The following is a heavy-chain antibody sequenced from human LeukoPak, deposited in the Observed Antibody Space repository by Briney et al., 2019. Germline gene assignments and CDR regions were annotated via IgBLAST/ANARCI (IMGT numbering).Heavy chain of an antibody. CDR1: GFTFSSYS. Sequence: GGSLRLSCAASGFTFSSYSMNWVRQAPGKGLEWVSYISSSSSTIYYADSVKGRFTISRDNSKNTLYLQMNSLRAEDTAVYYCAKDLWGYGYYFDYWGQGTLVTVSS. CDR3: AKDLWGYGYYFDY. CDR2: ISSSSSTI. J-gene: IGHJ4*02. V-gene: IGHV3-48*01. D-gene: IGHD5-18*01.